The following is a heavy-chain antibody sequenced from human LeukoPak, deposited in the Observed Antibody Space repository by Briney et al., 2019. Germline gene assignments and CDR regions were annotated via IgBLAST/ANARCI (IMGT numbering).Heavy chain of an antibody. D-gene: IGHD2-15*01. J-gene: IGHJ6*03. CDR3: ARGWSTYYYYYMDV. Sequence: SETLSLTCTVSGGSISSHYWSWIRQPPGKGLEWIGYIYYSGSTNYNPSLKSRVTISVDTSKNQFSLKLSSVTAADTAVYYCARGWSTYYYYYMDVWGKGTTVTVSS. CDR1: GGSISSHY. V-gene: IGHV4-59*11. CDR2: IYYSGST.